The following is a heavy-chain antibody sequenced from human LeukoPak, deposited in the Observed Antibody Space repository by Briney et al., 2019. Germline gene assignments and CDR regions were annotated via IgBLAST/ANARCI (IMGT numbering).Heavy chain of an antibody. V-gene: IGHV5-51*01. Sequence: GESLKISCKGSGYSFTSYWIGWVRQMPGKGPEWMGIIYPGDSDTRYSPSFQGQVTISADKSISTAYLQWSSLKASDTAVYYCARLGGYDSSGYYYGDFDYWGQGTLVTVSS. CDR1: GYSFTSYW. D-gene: IGHD3-22*01. CDR3: ARLGGYDSSGYYYGDFDY. CDR2: IYPGDSDT. J-gene: IGHJ4*02.